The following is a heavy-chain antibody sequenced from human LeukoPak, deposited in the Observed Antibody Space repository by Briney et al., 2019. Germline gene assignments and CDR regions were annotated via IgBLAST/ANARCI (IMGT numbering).Heavy chain of an antibody. V-gene: IGHV3-23*01. CDR1: GFTFSHHA. CDR2: ISSSGGST. J-gene: IGHJ6*02. Sequence: GGSLRLSCAASGFTFSHHAMNWVRQAPGKGLEWVSLISSSGGSTYYADSVKGRFTISRDNSKNTLYLQMNSLRAEDTAVYYCSSLTSMDVWGQGTTVTVSS. CDR3: SSLTSMDV.